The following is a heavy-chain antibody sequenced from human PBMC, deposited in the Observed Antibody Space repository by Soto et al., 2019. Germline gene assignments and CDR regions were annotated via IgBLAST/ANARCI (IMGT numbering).Heavy chain of an antibody. J-gene: IGHJ6*02. V-gene: IGHV3-30*03. CDR1: GFTFSSYG. CDR3: ATSLMARFLEWLSPRGMDV. CDR2: ISYDGSNK. Sequence: GGSLRLSCAASGFTFSSYGMHWVRQAPGKGLEWVAVISYDGSNKYYADSGKGRFTISRDNSKNTLYLQMNSLRAEDTAVYYCATSLMARFLEWLSPRGMDVWGQGTTVTVSS. D-gene: IGHD3-3*01.